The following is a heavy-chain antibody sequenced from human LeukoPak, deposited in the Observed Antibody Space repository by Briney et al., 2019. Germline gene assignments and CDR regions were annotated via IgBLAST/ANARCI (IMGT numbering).Heavy chain of an antibody. CDR2: INHSGST. Sequence: SETLSLTCAVYGGSFSGYYWSWIRQPPGKGLEWIGEINHSGSTNYNPSLKSRVTISVDTSKNQFSLKLSSVTAADTAVYYCARADGYIYAFDIWGQGTMDTVSS. CDR1: GGSFSGYY. CDR3: ARADGYIYAFDI. D-gene: IGHD5-18*01. V-gene: IGHV4-34*01. J-gene: IGHJ3*02.